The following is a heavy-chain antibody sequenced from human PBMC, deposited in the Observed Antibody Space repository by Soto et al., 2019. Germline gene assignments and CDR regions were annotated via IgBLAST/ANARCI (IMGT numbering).Heavy chain of an antibody. CDR1: GYTFTSYY. J-gene: IGHJ3*02. CDR3: AREVRIMYSSSRLDAFDI. Sequence: ASVKVSCKASGYTFTSYYMHWVRQAPGQGLEWMGIINPSGGSTSYAQKFQGRVTMTRDTSTSTVYMELSSLRSEDTAVYYCAREVRIMYSSSRLDAFDIWGQRTTVTVSS. CDR2: INPSGGST. V-gene: IGHV1-46*01. D-gene: IGHD6-6*01.